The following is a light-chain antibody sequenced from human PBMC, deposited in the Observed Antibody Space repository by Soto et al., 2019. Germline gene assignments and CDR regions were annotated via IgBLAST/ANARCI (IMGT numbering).Light chain of an antibody. V-gene: IGLV1-51*01. CDR1: SSNIGNNY. CDR2: DNN. J-gene: IGLJ2*01. Sequence: QSVLTQPPSVSAAPGQKVTISCSGSSSNIGNNYVSWYQQLPGTAPKLLIYDNNKRPSGIPDRFSGSKSGTSGTLDITGLQXGDEADYYCATWDYSLTGEVFGGGTKLTVL. CDR3: ATWDYSLTGEV.